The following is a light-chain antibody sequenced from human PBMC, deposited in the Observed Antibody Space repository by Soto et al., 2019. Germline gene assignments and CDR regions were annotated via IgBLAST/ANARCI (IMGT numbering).Light chain of an antibody. CDR1: QNVYNN. J-gene: IGKJ4*01. Sequence: ESVKTPAPATPFLSTGGGAPLSCKASQNVYNNLAWYQQRPGQPPRLLIYDASTRATGISARFSGSGYGTEFTLTISSLQSEDFAVYFCQQCRNWPLTFGGGTKVDIK. V-gene: IGKV3-15*01. CDR2: DAS. CDR3: QQCRNWPLT.